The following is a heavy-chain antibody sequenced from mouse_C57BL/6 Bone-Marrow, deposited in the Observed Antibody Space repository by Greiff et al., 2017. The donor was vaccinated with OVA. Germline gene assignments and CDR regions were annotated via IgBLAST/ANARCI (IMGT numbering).Heavy chain of an antibody. CDR3: ARYLGPYYFDY. CDR2: IRNKANGYTT. D-gene: IGHD4-1*01. Sequence: LVESGGGLVQPGGSLSLSCAASGFTFTDYYMSWVRQPPGKALEWLGFIRNKANGYTTEYSASVKGRFTISRDNSQSILYLQMNALRAEDSATYYCARYLGPYYFDYWGQGTTLTVSS. CDR1: GFTFTDYY. J-gene: IGHJ2*01. V-gene: IGHV7-3*01.